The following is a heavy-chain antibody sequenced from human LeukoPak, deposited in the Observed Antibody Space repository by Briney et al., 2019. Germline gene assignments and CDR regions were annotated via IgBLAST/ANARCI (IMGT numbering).Heavy chain of an antibody. J-gene: IGHJ5*02. CDR3: AKDINYDSSGYYTNH. Sequence: GRSLRLSCAASGFTFDDYAMHWVRQAPGKGLEWVSGISWNSGSIGYADSVKGRFTTSRDNAKNSLYLQMNSLRAEDTALYYCAKDINYDSSGYYTNHWGQGTLVTVSS. V-gene: IGHV3-9*01. D-gene: IGHD3-22*01. CDR1: GFTFDDYA. CDR2: ISWNSGSI.